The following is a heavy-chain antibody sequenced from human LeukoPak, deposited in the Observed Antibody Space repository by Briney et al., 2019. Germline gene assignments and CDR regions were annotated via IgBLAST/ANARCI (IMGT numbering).Heavy chain of an antibody. CDR2: ISYSGST. J-gene: IGHJ3*02. Sequence: PSETLSLTCTVSGGSISSYYWSWIRQPPGKGLEWIGYISYSGSTNYNPSLKSRVTISVDTSKSQFSLKLTSVTAADTAVYYCARQGGHLSPMGIWGQGTMVTVSS. CDR1: GGSISSYY. CDR3: ARQGGHLSPMGI. V-gene: IGHV4-59*08. D-gene: IGHD2-8*01.